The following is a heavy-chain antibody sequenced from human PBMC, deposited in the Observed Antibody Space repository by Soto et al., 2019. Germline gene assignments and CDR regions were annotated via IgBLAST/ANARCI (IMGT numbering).Heavy chain of an antibody. J-gene: IGHJ3*02. CDR3: ARDNYGGNSGDAFDI. D-gene: IGHD4-17*01. V-gene: IGHV3-33*01. Sequence: GGSLRLSCAASGFTFSSYGMHWVRQAPGKGLEWVAVIWYDGSNKYYADSVKGRFTISRDNSKNTLYLQMNSLRAEDTAVYYCARDNYGGNSGDAFDIWGQGTMVTVSS. CDR2: IWYDGSNK. CDR1: GFTFSSYG.